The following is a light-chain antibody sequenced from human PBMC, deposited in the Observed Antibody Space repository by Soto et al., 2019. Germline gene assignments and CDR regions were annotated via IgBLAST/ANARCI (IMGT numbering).Light chain of an antibody. CDR1: QSVSSSY. V-gene: IGKV3-20*01. CDR2: GAS. CDR3: QQYGSSPLT. J-gene: IGKJ1*01. Sequence: EIVLTQSPGTLSLPPGERATLSCRASQSVSSSYLAWYQQKPGQAPRLLIYGASSRATGIPDRFSGSGSGTDFTLTISRREPEDLAVYYCQQYGSSPLTFGQGTKVDIK.